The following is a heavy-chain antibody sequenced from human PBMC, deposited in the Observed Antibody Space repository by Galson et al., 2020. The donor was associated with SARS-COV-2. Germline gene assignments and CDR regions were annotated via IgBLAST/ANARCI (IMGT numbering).Heavy chain of an antibody. J-gene: IGHJ4*02. Sequence: GGSLRLSCAASGFTFSRYAMAWVRQAPGQGLEWVSGISGGGGSTYYADSGKGRFTISRDISHNTVYLQMSSLRAEDTAVYYCAKDRGNDYGDQIDFWGQGTQVTVSS. V-gene: IGHV3-23*01. CDR2: ISGGGGST. D-gene: IGHD4-17*01. CDR3: AKDRGNDYGDQIDF. CDR1: GFTFSRYA.